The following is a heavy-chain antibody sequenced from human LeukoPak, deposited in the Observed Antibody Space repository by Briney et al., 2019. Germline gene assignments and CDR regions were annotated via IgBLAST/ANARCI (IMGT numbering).Heavy chain of an antibody. CDR2: ISGSGGST. CDR3: AKGVEVPAATRPYYYYGMDV. J-gene: IGHJ6*02. V-gene: IGHV3-23*01. CDR1: GGSFSAYY. Sequence: PSETLSLTCAVYGGSFSAYYWSWIRQPPGKGLEWVSAISGSGGSTYYADSVKGRFTISRDNSKNTLYLQMNSLRAEDTAVYYCAKGVEVPAATRPYYYYGMDVWGQGTTVTVSS. D-gene: IGHD2-2*01.